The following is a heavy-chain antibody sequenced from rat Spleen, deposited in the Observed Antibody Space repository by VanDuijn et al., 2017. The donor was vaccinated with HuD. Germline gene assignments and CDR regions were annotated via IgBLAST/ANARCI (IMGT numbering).Heavy chain of an antibody. D-gene: IGHD1-11*01. CDR1: GFTFSNYD. J-gene: IGHJ2*01. Sequence: EVQLVESGGGLVQPGRSLKLSCAASGFTFSNYDMAWVRQAPTKGLEWVASISTSGGSTYYRDSVKGRFTVSRDNAKSTLYLQMDSLRSEDTATYYCARPRRSPFDYWGQGVMVTVSS. V-gene: IGHV5-25*01. CDR2: ISTSGGST. CDR3: ARPRRSPFDY.